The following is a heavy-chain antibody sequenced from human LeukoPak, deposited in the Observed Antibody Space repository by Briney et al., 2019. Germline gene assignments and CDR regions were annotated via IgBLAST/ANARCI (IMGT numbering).Heavy chain of an antibody. CDR2: ISGSGGST. J-gene: IGHJ4*02. CDR3: AKSIWFGEPTFYYFDY. V-gene: IGHV3-23*01. D-gene: IGHD3-10*01. Sequence: PGGSLRLSCAASGFTFSSYAMSWVCQAPGKGLEWVSAISGSGGSTYYADSVKGRFTISRDNSKNTLYLQMNSLRAEDTAVYYCAKSIWFGEPTFYYFDYWGQGTLVTVSS. CDR1: GFTFSSYA.